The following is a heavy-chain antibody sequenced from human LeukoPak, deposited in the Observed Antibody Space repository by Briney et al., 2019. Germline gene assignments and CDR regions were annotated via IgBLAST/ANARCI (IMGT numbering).Heavy chain of an antibody. Sequence: PGGSLRPSCAASGFTFSSYGMHWVRQAPGKGLEWVAVISYDGSNKYYADSVKGRFTISRDNSKNTLYLQMNSLRAEDTAVYYCAKGMVRGPYYYYGMDVWGKGTTVTVSS. D-gene: IGHD3-10*01. J-gene: IGHJ6*04. CDR2: ISYDGSNK. CDR1: GFTFSSYG. V-gene: IGHV3-30*18. CDR3: AKGMVRGPYYYYGMDV.